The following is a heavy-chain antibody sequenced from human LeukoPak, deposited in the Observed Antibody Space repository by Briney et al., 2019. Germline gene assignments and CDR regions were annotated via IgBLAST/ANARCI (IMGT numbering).Heavy chain of an antibody. J-gene: IGHJ4*02. CDR2: IYSSDNT. CDR1: GFTVSNNY. Sequence: GGSLRLSCAASGFTVSNNYMSWVRQAPGKGLEWVSVIYSSDNTYYVESVKGRFTISRDNSKNTLFLQMNRLRAEDTAVYYCAGRRVLDASFDYWGQGTLVTVSS. V-gene: IGHV3-66*02. CDR3: AGRRVLDASFDY. D-gene: IGHD3-16*01.